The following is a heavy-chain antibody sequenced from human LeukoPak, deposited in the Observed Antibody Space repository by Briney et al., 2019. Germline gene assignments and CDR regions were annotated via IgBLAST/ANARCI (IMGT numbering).Heavy chain of an antibody. CDR2: ISGSSGST. V-gene: IGHV3-23*01. Sequence: GGSLRLSCAASGFTFSSYAMSWVRQAPGKGLEWVSGISGSSGSTYYADSVKGRFTISRDNSKNTLYLQMNSLRAEDTAVYYCAKDPGDSGTYQAFFDYWGQGTLVTVST. CDR1: GFTFSSYA. CDR3: AKDPGDSGTYQAFFDY. D-gene: IGHD1-26*01. J-gene: IGHJ4*02.